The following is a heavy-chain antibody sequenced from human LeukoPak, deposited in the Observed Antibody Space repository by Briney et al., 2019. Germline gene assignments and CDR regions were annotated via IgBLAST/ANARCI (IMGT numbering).Heavy chain of an antibody. J-gene: IGHJ3*02. CDR2: IFSGGTT. CDR1: GFTVSSNY. Sequence: GGSLRLSCAASGFTVSSNYMSWVRQAPGKGLEWVSVIFSGGTTKYADSVRGRFTISRDNSKNTLFLQMNSLRAEDAAVYYCARYFDSTGFYPGAFDIWGQGTMVTVSS. V-gene: IGHV3-53*01. D-gene: IGHD3-22*01. CDR3: ARYFDSTGFYPGAFDI.